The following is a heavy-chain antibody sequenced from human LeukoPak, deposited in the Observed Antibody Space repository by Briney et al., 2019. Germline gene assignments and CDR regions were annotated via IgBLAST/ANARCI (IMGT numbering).Heavy chain of an antibody. V-gene: IGHV1-2*02. J-gene: IGHJ4*02. D-gene: IGHD5-12*01. CDR2: INPNSGDT. CDR3: ARDGVDIVATVTGGFDY. CDR1: GYIFTGYY. Sequence: GASVKVSCKASGYIFTGYYMHWVRQAPGQGLEWMGWINPNSGDTNYAQKFQGRVTMTRDMSTSTVYMELSSLRSEDTAVYYCARDGVDIVATVTGGFDYWGQGTLVTVSS.